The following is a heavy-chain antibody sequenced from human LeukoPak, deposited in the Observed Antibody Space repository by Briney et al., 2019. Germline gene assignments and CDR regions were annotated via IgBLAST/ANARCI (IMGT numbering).Heavy chain of an antibody. D-gene: IGHD6-13*01. J-gene: IGHJ4*02. CDR1: GFTFSSYA. V-gene: IGHV3-21*01. CDR3: AREAGSSWYVAIDY. Sequence: GGSLRLSCAASGFTFSSYAMSWVRQAPGKGLEWVSSISSSSSYIYYADSVKGRFTISRDNAKNSLYLQMNSLRAEDTAVYYCAREAGSSWYVAIDYWGQGTLVTVSS. CDR2: ISSSSSYI.